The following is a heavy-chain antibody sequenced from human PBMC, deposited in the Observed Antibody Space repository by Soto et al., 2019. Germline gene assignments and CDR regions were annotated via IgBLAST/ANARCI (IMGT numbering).Heavy chain of an antibody. Sequence: PSETLSLTCTVSGGSISSSSYYWGWIRQPPGKGLEWIGSIYYSGSTNYNPSLKSRVTISVDTSKNQFSLKLSSVTAADTAVYYCARSGLAAAGRGHEMDVWGQGTTVTVSS. J-gene: IGHJ6*02. CDR2: IYYSGST. D-gene: IGHD6-13*01. CDR1: GGSISSSSYY. CDR3: ARSGLAAAGRGHEMDV. V-gene: IGHV4-39*07.